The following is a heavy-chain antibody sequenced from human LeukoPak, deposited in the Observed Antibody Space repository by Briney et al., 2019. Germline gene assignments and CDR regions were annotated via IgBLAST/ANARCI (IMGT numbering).Heavy chain of an antibody. CDR1: GGSISSGDYY. V-gene: IGHV4-30-4*01. CDR3: AREEDDSSGYAH. CDR2: IYYSGSI. Sequence: PSQTLSLTCTVSGGSISSGDYYWSWIRQPPGKGLEWIGYIYYSGSIYYNPSLKSRVTISVDTSKNQFSLKLSSVTAADTAVYYCAREEDDSSGYAHWGQGTLVTVSS. J-gene: IGHJ4*02. D-gene: IGHD3-22*01.